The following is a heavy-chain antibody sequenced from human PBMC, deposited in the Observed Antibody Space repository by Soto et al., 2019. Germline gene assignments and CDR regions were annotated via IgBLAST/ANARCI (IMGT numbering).Heavy chain of an antibody. J-gene: IGHJ5*02. D-gene: IGHD3-3*01. CDR3: AKDRIFGVGNWFDP. CDR1: GFTFSSYA. V-gene: IGHV3-23*01. CDR2: ISGSGGST. Sequence: GGSLRLSCAASGFTFSSYAMSWVRQAPGKGLEWVSAISGSGGSTYYADSVKGRFTISGDNSKNTLYLQMNGLRAEDTAVYYCAKDRIFGVGNWFDPWGQGTLVTVSS.